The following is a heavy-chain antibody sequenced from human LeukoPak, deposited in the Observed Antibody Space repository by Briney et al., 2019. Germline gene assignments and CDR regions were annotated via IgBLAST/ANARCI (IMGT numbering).Heavy chain of an antibody. CDR1: GNFIRSDY. CDR3: AREWWQLGNFDY. D-gene: IGHD2-15*01. J-gene: IGHJ4*02. Sequence: PSETLSLTCTVSGNFIRSDYWTWIRQSPGKGLEWIGYVYNSGNTNYNPSLKSRVTISLDTSKKQFSLKLSSVTAADTAVYYCAREWWQLGNFDYWGQGTLVTVSS. CDR2: VYNSGNT. V-gene: IGHV4-59*01.